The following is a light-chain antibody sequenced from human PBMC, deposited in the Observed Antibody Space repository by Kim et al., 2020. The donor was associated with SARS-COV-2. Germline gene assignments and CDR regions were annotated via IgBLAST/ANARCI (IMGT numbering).Light chain of an antibody. CDR3: QQFSPYWT. CDR2: RAS. J-gene: IGKJ1*01. V-gene: IGKV1-5*03. Sequence: DIQMTQSPSTLFASVGDSVTITCRASQSISDSLAWYQQKPGQAPKVLIYRASNLENGVPSRFSGRGSGTEFTLTINGLQPDDFATYYCQQFSPYWTFGQGTKVDIK. CDR1: QSISDS.